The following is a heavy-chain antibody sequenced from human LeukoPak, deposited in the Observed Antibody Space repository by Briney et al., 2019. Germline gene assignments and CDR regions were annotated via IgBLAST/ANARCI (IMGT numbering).Heavy chain of an antibody. Sequence: PSETMSLTCSVSGDSITSGNYYWAWLRQPAGKGLEWIGLIYTSGTTKYNPSLKSRITITLDTSKTQFSLQLNSMTAADTAVYYCAREYGHWGQGTLVTVSS. V-gene: IGHV4-61*02. D-gene: IGHD3-10*01. J-gene: IGHJ4*02. CDR3: AREYGH. CDR2: IYTSGTT. CDR1: GDSITSGNYY.